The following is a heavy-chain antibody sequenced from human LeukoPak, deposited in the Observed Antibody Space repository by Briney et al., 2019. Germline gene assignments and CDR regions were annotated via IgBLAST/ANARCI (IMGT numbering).Heavy chain of an antibody. V-gene: IGHV1-24*01. CDR2: FDPEDGET. CDR3: ASLPAYCSGGSCYSWFDP. CDR1: GYTLTELS. D-gene: IGHD2-15*01. J-gene: IGHJ5*02. Sequence: GASVKVSCKVSGYTLTELSMHWVRQAPGKGLEWMGGFDPEDGETIYAQKFQGRVTMTEDTSTDTAYMELSSLRSEDTAVYYCASLPAYCSGGSCYSWFDPWGQGTLVTVSS.